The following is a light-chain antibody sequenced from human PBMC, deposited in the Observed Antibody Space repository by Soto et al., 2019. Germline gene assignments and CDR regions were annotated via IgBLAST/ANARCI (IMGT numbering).Light chain of an antibody. CDR2: AAS. CDR1: QGINNW. CDR3: QQANNFPLT. J-gene: IGKJ4*01. V-gene: IGKV1-12*01. Sequence: DIQMTQSPSSVSESVGDTVSITCRASQGINNWLAWYQQKPGKAPQLLIYAASSLQSGVPSRFSGSGFGTDFTLTITSLQPEDFATYFCQQANNFPLTFGGGTKIEIK.